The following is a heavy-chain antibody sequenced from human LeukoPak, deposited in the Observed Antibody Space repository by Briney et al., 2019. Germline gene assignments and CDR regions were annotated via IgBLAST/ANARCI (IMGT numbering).Heavy chain of an antibody. CDR3: ARPQSSGSHYFDY. Sequence: PGGSLRLSCAASGFTVSSTYMSWVRQAPGKGLEWVSVIYSGGSTYYADSVKGRFTISRDNSKNTLYLQMNSLRAEDTAVYYCARPQSSGSHYFDYWGQGTLVTVSS. D-gene: IGHD3-10*01. CDR2: IYSGGST. J-gene: IGHJ4*02. V-gene: IGHV3-66*04. CDR1: GFTVSSTY.